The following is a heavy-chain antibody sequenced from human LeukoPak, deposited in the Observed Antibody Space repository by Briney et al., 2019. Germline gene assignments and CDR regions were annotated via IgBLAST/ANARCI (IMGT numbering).Heavy chain of an antibody. CDR1: GGPISSYY. Sequence: SETLSLTCTVSGGPISSYYWSWIRQPPGKGLEWIGYIYYSGSTNYNPSLKSRVTISVDTSKTQFSLKLSSVTAADTAVYYCAREGGSYYYFDYWGQGTLVTVSS. V-gene: IGHV4-59*12. CDR3: AREGGSYYYFDY. CDR2: IYYSGST. D-gene: IGHD1-26*01. J-gene: IGHJ4*02.